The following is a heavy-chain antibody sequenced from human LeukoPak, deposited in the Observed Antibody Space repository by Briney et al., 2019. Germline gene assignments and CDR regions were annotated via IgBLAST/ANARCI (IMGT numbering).Heavy chain of an antibody. V-gene: IGHV4-34*01. J-gene: IGHJ5*02. CDR2: VNVGGST. CDR1: GGSSSGYY. D-gene: IGHD6-13*01. CDR3: ARRGRRYSSSLRWFDP. Sequence: KPSETLSPTCAVYGGSSSGYYWSWIRQPPGKRLGWMGEVNVGGSTNYNPALKSRVTIAVDTSKNQLSLKLTSVTAADTAVYYCARRGRRYSSSLRWFDPWGQGTLVTVSS.